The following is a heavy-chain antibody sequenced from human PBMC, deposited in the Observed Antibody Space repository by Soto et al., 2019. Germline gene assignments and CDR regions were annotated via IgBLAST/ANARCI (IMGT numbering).Heavy chain of an antibody. Sequence: SETLSLTCAVYGGSFSGYYWSWIRQPPGKGLEWIGEINHSGSTNYNPSLKSRVTISVDTSKNQFSLKLSSVTAADTAVYYCATRRPHYDYIWGSYRYWSYFQHWGQGTLVTVSS. D-gene: IGHD3-16*02. J-gene: IGHJ1*01. CDR2: INHSGST. V-gene: IGHV4-34*01. CDR3: ATRRPHYDYIWGSYRYWSYFQH. CDR1: GGSFSGYY.